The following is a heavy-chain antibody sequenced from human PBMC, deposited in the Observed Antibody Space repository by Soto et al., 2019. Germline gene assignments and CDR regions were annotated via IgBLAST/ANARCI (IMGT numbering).Heavy chain of an antibody. Sequence: QVQLVESGGGVVQPGRSLRLSCAASGFTFSSYVMYWVRQAPGKGLEWVATISYDGSNKYYADSVQGRFTLSSDNSKNTLYLEMNSLRPEDTAVYDCARETEVGGSHYYYGMDGWGQGTPVNVSS. CDR2: ISYDGSNK. CDR3: ARETEVGGSHYYYGMDG. CDR1: GFTFSSYV. V-gene: IGHV3-30-3*01. J-gene: IGHJ6*02. D-gene: IGHD1-26*01.